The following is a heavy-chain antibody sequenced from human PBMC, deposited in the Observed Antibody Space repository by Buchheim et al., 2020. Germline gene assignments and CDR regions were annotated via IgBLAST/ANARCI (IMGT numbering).Heavy chain of an antibody. CDR3: ARDLNIAVAGTKYYYYGMDV. Sequence: QVQLVESGGGVVQPGRSLRLSCAASGFTFSSYGMHWVRQAPGKGLEWVAVIWYDGSNKYYADSVKGRFTISRDNSKNTLYLQMNSLRAEDTAVYYCARDLNIAVAGTKYYYYGMDVWGQGTT. CDR2: IWYDGSNK. D-gene: IGHD6-19*01. J-gene: IGHJ6*02. CDR1: GFTFSSYG. V-gene: IGHV3-33*01.